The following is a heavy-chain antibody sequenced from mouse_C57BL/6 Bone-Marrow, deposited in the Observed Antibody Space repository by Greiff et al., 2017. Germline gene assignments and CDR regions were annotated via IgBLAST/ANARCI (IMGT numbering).Heavy chain of an antibody. Sequence: LVESGPELVKPGASVKISCKASGYSFTDYNMNWVKQSNGKSLEWIGVINPNYGTTSSNQKFQGKATLTVDQSSSTAYMQLNSRTSEDSAVYYWARYDGYYDYAMDYWGQGTSVTVSA. CDR3: ARYDGYYDYAMDY. CDR2: INPNYGTT. CDR1: GYSFTDYN. D-gene: IGHD2-3*01. V-gene: IGHV1-39*01. J-gene: IGHJ4*01.